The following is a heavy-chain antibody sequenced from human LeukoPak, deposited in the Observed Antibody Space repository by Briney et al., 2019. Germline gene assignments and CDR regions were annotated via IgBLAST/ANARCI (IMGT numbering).Heavy chain of an antibody. D-gene: IGHD2-2*01. CDR2: ISSSSSTI. V-gene: IGHV3-48*02. CDR3: ARIPTTYQLLLHRDSDY. CDR1: GFTFSSYS. Sequence: HAGGSLRLSCAASGFTFSSYSMNWVRQAPGKGLEWVSYISSSSSTIYYADSVKGRFTISRDNAKNSLYLQMNSLRDEDTAVYYCARIPTTYQLLLHRDSDYWGQGTLVTVSS. J-gene: IGHJ4*02.